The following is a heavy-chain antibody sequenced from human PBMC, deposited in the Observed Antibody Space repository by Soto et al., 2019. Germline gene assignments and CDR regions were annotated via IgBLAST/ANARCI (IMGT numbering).Heavy chain of an antibody. V-gene: IGHV4-39*01. CDR2: IYYSGST. J-gene: IGHJ4*02. CDR1: DGSISSNNHY. D-gene: IGHD3-22*01. CDR3: ARKKLYYYGPLDY. Sequence: SETLSLTCGVSDGSISSNNHYWGWIRQPPGKGLEWIGSIYYSGSTYYNPSLKSRLTISLDTPKNQFSLKLNSVTAADTAVYYCARKKLYYYGPLDYWGQGTLVTVSS.